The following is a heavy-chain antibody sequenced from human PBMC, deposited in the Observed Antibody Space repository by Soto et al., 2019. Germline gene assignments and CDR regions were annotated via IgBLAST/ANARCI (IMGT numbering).Heavy chain of an antibody. J-gene: IGHJ4*02. CDR2: ISYNGNT. Sequence: SETLSLTCTVSGGSIDSYYWSWVRQPPGKGLEWIGYISYNGNTNYNPSLKSRVTISIDTSESQFSLQLHSVSAADTAVYYCARQGTNSLYLFDFWGRGTLVTVSS. D-gene: IGHD2-8*01. V-gene: IGHV4-59*08. CDR3: ARQGTNSLYLFDF. CDR1: GGSIDSYY.